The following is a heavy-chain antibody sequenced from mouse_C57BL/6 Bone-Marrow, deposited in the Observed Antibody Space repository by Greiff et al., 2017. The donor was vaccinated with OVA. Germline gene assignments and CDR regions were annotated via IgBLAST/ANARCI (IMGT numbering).Heavy chain of an antibody. CDR1: GYTFTNYW. D-gene: IGHD1-1*01. CDR3: ARWESLYYYGSSYAMDY. V-gene: IGHV1-63*01. CDR2: IYPGGGYT. J-gene: IGHJ4*01. Sequence: QVQLQQSGAELVRPGTSVKMSCKASGYTFTNYWIGWAKQRPGHGLEWIGDIYPGGGYTNYNEKFKGKATLTADKSSSTAYMQFSSLTSEDSAIYYCARWESLYYYGSSYAMDYWGQGTSVTVSS.